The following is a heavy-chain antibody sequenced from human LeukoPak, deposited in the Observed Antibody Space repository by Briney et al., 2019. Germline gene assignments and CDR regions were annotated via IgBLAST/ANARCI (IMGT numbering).Heavy chain of an antibody. CDR1: GYTFTGYY. CDR3: ATDLQQLAPGGAFDI. J-gene: IGHJ3*02. V-gene: IGHV1-2*04. D-gene: IGHD6-13*01. CDR2: INPNSGGT. Sequence: GASVKVSCKASGYTFTGYYMHWVRQAPGQGLEWMGWINPNSGGTNYAQKFQGWVTMTRDTSISTAYMELSRLRSDDTAVYYCATDLQQLAPGGAFDIWGQGTMVTVSS.